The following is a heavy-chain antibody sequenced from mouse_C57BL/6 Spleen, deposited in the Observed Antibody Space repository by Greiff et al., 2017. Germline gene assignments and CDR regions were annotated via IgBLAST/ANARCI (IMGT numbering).Heavy chain of an antibody. Sequence: QVQLQQPGAELVRPGSSVKLSCKASGYTFTSYWMHWVKQRPIQGLEWIGNIDPSDSETHYNQKFKDKATLTVDKSSSTAYMQLSSLTSEDSALYYCAREEGIWDGAMDYWGQGTSVTVSS. J-gene: IGHJ4*01. D-gene: IGHD4-1*01. CDR2: IDPSDSET. CDR1: GYTFTSYW. CDR3: AREEGIWDGAMDY. V-gene: IGHV1-52*01.